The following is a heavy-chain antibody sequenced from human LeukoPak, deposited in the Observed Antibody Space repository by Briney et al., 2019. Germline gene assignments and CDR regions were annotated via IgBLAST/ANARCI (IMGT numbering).Heavy chain of an antibody. CDR3: ARFSRIVVVPAAIAGRLYYGMDV. Sequence: SETLSLTCAVYGGSFSGYYRSWIRQPPGKGLEWIGEINHSGSTNYNPSLKSRVTISVDTSKNQFSLKLSSVTAADTAVYYCARFSRIVVVPAAIAGRLYYGMDVWGQGTTVTVSS. J-gene: IGHJ6*02. D-gene: IGHD2-2*01. CDR2: INHSGST. CDR1: GGSFSGYY. V-gene: IGHV4-34*01.